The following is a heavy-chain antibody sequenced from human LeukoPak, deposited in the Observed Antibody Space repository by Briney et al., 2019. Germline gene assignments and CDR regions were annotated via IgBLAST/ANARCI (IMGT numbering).Heavy chain of an antibody. V-gene: IGHV4-4*07. J-gene: IGHJ6*02. CDR3: GKDQIGGVYYILIGWDKPLLDL. D-gene: IGHD3-9*01. CDR1: VGSLSTYY. Sequence: ETLSPTCTVSVGSLSTYYWSSVPQPAGKGLEWIGRIYTGGSTNYNPSLKTRVTMSADTSKNQLSLKLSSVTAADTAVYYCGKDQIGGVYYILIGWDKPLLDLWAQGTTVTVSS. CDR2: IYTGGST.